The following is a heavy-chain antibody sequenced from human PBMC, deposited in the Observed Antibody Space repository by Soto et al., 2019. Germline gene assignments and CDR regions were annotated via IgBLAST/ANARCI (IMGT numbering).Heavy chain of an antibody. Sequence: HPGGSLRLSCAASGFTFSSYAMSWVHQAPGKGLEWVSAISGSGGSTYYADSVKGRFTISRDNSKNTLYLQMSSLRAEDTALYYCAKNQERELPRVIDFWGQGTLVTVSS. CDR1: GFTFSSYA. D-gene: IGHD1-7*01. CDR3: AKNQERELPRVIDF. CDR2: ISGSGGST. J-gene: IGHJ4*02. V-gene: IGHV3-23*01.